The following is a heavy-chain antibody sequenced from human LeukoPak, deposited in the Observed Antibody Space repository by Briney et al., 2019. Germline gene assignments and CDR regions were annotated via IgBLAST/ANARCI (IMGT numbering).Heavy chain of an antibody. D-gene: IGHD6-25*01. CDR2: INQDGSEK. CDR1: GFTFSSYW. J-gene: IGHJ4*02. Sequence: GGSLRLSCAASGFTFSSYWMSWVRQAPGKGLEWVANINQDGSEKYYVDSVKGRFTISRDNAKNSLYLQMDSLRAEDTALYYCVRAARAASNYWGQGTLVTVSS. V-gene: IGHV3-7*01. CDR3: VRAARAASNY.